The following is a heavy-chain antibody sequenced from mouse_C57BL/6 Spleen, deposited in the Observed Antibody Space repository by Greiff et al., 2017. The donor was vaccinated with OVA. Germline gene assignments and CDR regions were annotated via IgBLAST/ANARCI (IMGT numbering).Heavy chain of an antibody. CDR3: ASSNWDWFDY. CDR2: LLPGGGST. CDR1: GYAFSSYW. J-gene: IGHJ3*01. D-gene: IGHD4-1*01. V-gene: IGHV1-80*01. Sequence: VKLMESGAELVKPGASVKLSCKASGYAFSSYWMNWVKQRPGPGLEWIGQLLPGGGSTNYNGKFKGKATLTAETSSSTAYMQLSSLTSEDSAVYYCASSNWDWFDYWGQGTLVTVSA.